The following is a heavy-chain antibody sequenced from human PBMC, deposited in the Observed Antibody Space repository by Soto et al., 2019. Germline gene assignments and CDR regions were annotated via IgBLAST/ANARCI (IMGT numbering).Heavy chain of an antibody. Sequence: QVQLVQSGAEVKKPGSSVKVSCKASGGTFSSYTISWVRQAPGQGLEWMGRIIPILGIANYAQKFQVRVTITADKSTITAYMKLSSLRSEDTAVYYCARDRTYYDFWSGYLGAFDLWGRGTLVTVSS. CDR1: GGTFSSYT. CDR2: IIPILGIA. D-gene: IGHD3-3*01. V-gene: IGHV1-69*08. CDR3: ARDRTYYDFWSGYLGAFDL. J-gene: IGHJ2*01.